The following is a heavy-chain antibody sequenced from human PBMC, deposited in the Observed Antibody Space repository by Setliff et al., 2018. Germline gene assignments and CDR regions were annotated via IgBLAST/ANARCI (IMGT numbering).Heavy chain of an antibody. J-gene: IGHJ6*03. CDR1: GYTFTSYA. CDR3: ARGATVVIYYYMDV. D-gene: IGHD4-17*01. CDR2: INAGNSNT. V-gene: IGHV1-3*01. Sequence: ASVKVSCKASGYTFTSYAMHWVRQAPGQRLEWMGWINAGNSNTKYSQKFQGRVTITRDTSASTAYMELSSLRSEDTAVYYCARGATVVIYYYMDVWGKGTTVTSP.